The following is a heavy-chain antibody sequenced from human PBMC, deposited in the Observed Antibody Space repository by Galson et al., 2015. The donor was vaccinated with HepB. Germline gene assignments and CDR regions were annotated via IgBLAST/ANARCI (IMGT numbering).Heavy chain of an antibody. CDR2: TYFRSRWRS. V-gene: IGHV6-1*01. CDR3: ARTTHNKETATITNVFDV. Sequence: CAISGDSVSSNIAAWNWIRQSPSRGLEWLGRTYFRSRWRSDYGLSVQSRITFNPDTSRNQFSLQLNSVTPEDTAVYYCARTTHNKETATITNVFDVWGQGTVVTVSS. J-gene: IGHJ3*01. CDR1: GDSVSSNIAA. D-gene: IGHD5-24*01.